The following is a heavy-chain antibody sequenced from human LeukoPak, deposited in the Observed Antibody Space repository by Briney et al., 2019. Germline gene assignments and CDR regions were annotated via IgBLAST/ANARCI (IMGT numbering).Heavy chain of an antibody. D-gene: IGHD3-16*01. CDR3: ARHRIMITFGGVTGFDY. CDR1: GGSFSGYY. J-gene: IGHJ4*02. Sequence: SETLSLTCAVYGGSFSGYYWSWIRQPPGKGLEWIGEINHSGSTNYNPSLKSRVTISVDTSKNQFSLKLSSVTAADTAVYYCARHRIMITFGGVTGFDYWGQGTLVTVSS. CDR2: INHSGST. V-gene: IGHV4-34*01.